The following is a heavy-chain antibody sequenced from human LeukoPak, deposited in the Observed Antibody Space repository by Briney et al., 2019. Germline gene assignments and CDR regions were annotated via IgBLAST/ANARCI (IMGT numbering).Heavy chain of an antibody. J-gene: IGHJ3*02. Sequence: SETLSLTCAVYGGSFSGYYWCWIRQPPGKGLEWIGEINHSGSTNYNPSLKSRVTISVDTSKNQFSLKLSSVTAADTAVYYCARDLVTVTKGFDIWGQGTMVSVSS. CDR1: GGSFSGYY. D-gene: IGHD4-17*01. V-gene: IGHV4-34*01. CDR2: INHSGST. CDR3: ARDLVTVTKGFDI.